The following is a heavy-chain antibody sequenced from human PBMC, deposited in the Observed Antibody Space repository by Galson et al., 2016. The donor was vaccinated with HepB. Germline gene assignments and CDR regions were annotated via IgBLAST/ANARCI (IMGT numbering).Heavy chain of an antibody. Sequence: SLRLSCAATGFTFGAYSMNWVRQAPGKGLEWISYISNTRSVIHHADSVKGRFTISRDNVNNSLYLQMNRLRDEDTAVYYCARHSRPELGIEPPGTRWFDPWGQGTLVTVSS. V-gene: IGHV3-48*02. J-gene: IGHJ5*02. CDR2: ISNTRSVI. CDR3: ARHSRPELGIEPPGTRWFDP. D-gene: IGHD6-13*01. CDR1: GFTFGAYS.